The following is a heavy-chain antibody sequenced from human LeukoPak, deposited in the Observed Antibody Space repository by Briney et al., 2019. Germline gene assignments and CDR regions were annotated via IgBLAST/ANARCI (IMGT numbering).Heavy chain of an antibody. D-gene: IGHD1-26*01. CDR1: GGSISSYY. J-gene: IGHJ4*02. V-gene: IGHV4-59*08. CDR2: IYYSGST. Sequence: SETLSFTCTVPGGSISSYYWSWIRQPPGKGLEWIGYIYYSGSTNYNPSLKSRVTISVDTSKNQFSLKLSSVTAADTAVYYCARHVSSREDFDYWGQGTLVAVSS. CDR3: ARHVSSREDFDY.